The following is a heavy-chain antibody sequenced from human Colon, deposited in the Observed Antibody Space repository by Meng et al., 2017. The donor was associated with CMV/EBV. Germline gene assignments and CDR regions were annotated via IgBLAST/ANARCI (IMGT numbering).Heavy chain of an antibody. V-gene: IGHV1-18*01. D-gene: IGHD1-1*01. CDR1: GYTFTSYG. CDR3: ARGRPNWSGVLDY. CDR2: ISGSTGYT. J-gene: IGHJ4*02. Sequence: HLLQPGAGLKQPVASASVSCRSSGYTFTSYGINWLRQAPGQGLEWMGWISGSTGYTNRAQKFQGRVTMTTDTSTSTAYLALTSLTSNDTAVYYCARGRPNWSGVLDYWGQGTLVTVSS.